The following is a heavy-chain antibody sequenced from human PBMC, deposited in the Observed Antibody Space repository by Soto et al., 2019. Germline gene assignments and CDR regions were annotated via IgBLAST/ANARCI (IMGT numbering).Heavy chain of an antibody. Sequence: EVQLLESGGGLVQPGGSLRLSCAASGFAFSSYAMNWVRQAPGKGLEWVSGISGSGSTYYADSVKGRFTISRDDSKNTLYLRVDSLRADDTALYSCAKSRGGSSSPADCWGQGTLVTVSS. CDR3: AKSRGGSSSPADC. J-gene: IGHJ4*02. D-gene: IGHD6-6*01. CDR2: ISGSGST. CDR1: GFAFSSYA. V-gene: IGHV3-23*01.